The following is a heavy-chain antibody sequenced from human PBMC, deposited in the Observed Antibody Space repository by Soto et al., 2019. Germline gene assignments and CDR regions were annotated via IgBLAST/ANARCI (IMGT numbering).Heavy chain of an antibody. D-gene: IGHD3-16*01. CDR3: VKYTSTVSLGEH. CDR2: ITYGQYT. Sequence: GGSLGLSCAASGFTFNNFAMAWVRQAPGEGLQWSGGITYGQYTFHTDSVKGRFTISRDNSENALYLQMSGLRAEDTAVYYCVKYTSTVSLGEHWGLGTLVTGSS. V-gene: IGHV3-23*01. CDR1: GFTFNNFA. J-gene: IGHJ1*01.